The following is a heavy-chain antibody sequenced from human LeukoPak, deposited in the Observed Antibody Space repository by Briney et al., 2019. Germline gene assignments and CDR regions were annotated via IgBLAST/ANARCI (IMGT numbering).Heavy chain of an antibody. CDR1: GGSISSYY. J-gene: IGHJ3*02. CDR3: ARSSSGYYYADDAFDI. D-gene: IGHD3-22*01. V-gene: IGHV4-59*01. Sequence: SETLSLTCTVSGGSISSYYWSWIRQPPGKGLEWIGYIYYSGSTNYNPSLKSRVTTSVDTSKNQFSLKLSSVTAADTAVYYCARSSSGYYYADDAFDIWGQGTMVTVSS. CDR2: IYYSGST.